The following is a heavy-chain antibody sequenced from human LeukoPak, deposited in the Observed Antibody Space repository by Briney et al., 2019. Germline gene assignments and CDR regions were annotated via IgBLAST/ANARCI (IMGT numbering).Heavy chain of an antibody. CDR2: ISGSGGST. V-gene: IGHV3-23*01. J-gene: IGHJ4*02. CDR1: GFTFSSYG. D-gene: IGHD4-23*01. Sequence: GGSLRLSCAASGFTFSSYGMTWVRQAPGKGLEWVSAISGSGGSTYSADSVKGRFTISRGNSKNTLYMQMNSLRAEDTAVYYCARRAGGYSHPYDYWGQGILVTVSS. CDR3: ARRAGGYSHPYDY.